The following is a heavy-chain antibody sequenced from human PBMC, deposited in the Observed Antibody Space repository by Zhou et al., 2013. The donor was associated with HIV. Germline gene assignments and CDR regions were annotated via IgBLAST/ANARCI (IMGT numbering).Heavy chain of an antibody. J-gene: IGHJ4*02. CDR1: GGDFTSSA. Sequence: QVQLEQSGAELKKPGSSVKVSCTAVGGDFTSSAISWVRQAPGQGLEWMGGIIPIFGTANYAQKFQGRVTITTDESTSTAYMELSSLRSEDTAVYYCARDNRGAADYWGQGTLVTVSS. V-gene: IGHV1-69*05. CDR3: ARDNRGAADY. CDR2: IIPIFGTA. D-gene: IGHD3-10*01.